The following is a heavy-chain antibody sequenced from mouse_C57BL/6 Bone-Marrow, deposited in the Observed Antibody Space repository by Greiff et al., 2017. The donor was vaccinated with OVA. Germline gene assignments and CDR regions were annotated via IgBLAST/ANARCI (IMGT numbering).Heavy chain of an antibody. CDR2: IYPRSGDT. Sequence: VKLVESGAELARPGASVKLSCKASGYTFTSYGISWVKQRTGQGLEWIGEIYPRSGDTYYNEKFKGKATLTADKSSSTAYMELRSLTSEDSAVYFCARSYYGSTLRYAMDYWGQGTSVTVSS. V-gene: IGHV1-81*01. CDR1: GYTFTSYG. CDR3: ARSYYGSTLRYAMDY. J-gene: IGHJ4*01. D-gene: IGHD1-1*01.